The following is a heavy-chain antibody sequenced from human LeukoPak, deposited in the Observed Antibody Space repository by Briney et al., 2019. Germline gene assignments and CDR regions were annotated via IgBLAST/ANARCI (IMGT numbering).Heavy chain of an antibody. Sequence: SETLSLTCTVSGYSISSGYYWGWIRQPPGKGLEWIGEINHSGSTNYNPSLKSRVTISVDTSKNQFSLELTSVTAADTAIYYCATTRGGYSSSWVFDIWGHRTMVTVSS. CDR2: INHSGST. CDR3: ATTRGGYSSSWVFDI. CDR1: GYSISSGYY. D-gene: IGHD6-13*01. J-gene: IGHJ3*02. V-gene: IGHV4-38-2*02.